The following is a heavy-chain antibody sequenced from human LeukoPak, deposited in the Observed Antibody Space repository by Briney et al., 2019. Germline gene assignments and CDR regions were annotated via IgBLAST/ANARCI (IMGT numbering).Heavy chain of an antibody. CDR1: GYTFTSYG. D-gene: IGHD3-10*01. V-gene: IGHV1-18*01. J-gene: IGHJ5*02. CDR2: ISAYNGNT. Sequence: ASVKVSCKASGYTFTSYGISWVRQAPGQGLEWMGWISAYNGNTNYAQKLQGRVTMTTDTSTSTAYMELRSLRSDDTAVYYCATSGSGRSWDWFAPWGQGTLVIVSS. CDR3: ATSGSGRSWDWFAP.